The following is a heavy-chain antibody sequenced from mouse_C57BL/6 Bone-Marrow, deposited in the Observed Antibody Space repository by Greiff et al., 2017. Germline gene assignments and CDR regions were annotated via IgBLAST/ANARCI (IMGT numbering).Heavy chain of an antibody. J-gene: IGHJ2*01. CDR3: TRSDDYYYFDY. CDR1: GYTFTSYW. D-gene: IGHD2-4*01. Sequence: QVHVKQSGAELARPGASVKLSCKASGYTFTSYWMHWVKQRPGQGLEWIGAIYPGNGDTRYTQKFKGKTTLTADKSSSAAYMQLGSLASEDSAVYYCTRSDDYYYFDYWGQGTTLTVSS. V-gene: IGHV1-87*01. CDR2: IYPGNGDT.